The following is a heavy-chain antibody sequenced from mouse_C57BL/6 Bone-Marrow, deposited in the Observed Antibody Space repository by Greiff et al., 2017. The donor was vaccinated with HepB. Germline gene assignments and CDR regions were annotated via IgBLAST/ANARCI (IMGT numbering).Heavy chain of an antibody. V-gene: IGHV14-4*01. CDR1: GFNIKDDY. D-gene: IGHD2-3*01. J-gene: IGHJ3*01. Sequence: VQLQQSGAELVRPGASVKLSCTASGFNIKDDYMHWVKQRPEQGLEWIGWIDPENGDTEYASKFQGKATITADTSSNTAYLQLSSLTSEDTAVYYCTAYDGHYAAYWGQGTLVTVSA. CDR3: TAYDGHYAAY. CDR2: IDPENGDT.